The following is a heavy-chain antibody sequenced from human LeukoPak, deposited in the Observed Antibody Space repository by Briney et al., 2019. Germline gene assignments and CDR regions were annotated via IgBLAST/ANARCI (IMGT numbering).Heavy chain of an antibody. J-gene: IGHJ4*02. D-gene: IGHD3-16*01. CDR2: MSPNSGDT. Sequence: ASVKVSCKASGYTFTTYEIYWVRQATGQGLEWVGWMSPNSGDTVYAQKFQGRVTITRNISISTVYLELSSLRSEDTAVYYCARNFGGLGYWGQGTLVTVSS. CDR3: ARNFGGLGY. CDR1: GYTFTTYE. V-gene: IGHV1-8*03.